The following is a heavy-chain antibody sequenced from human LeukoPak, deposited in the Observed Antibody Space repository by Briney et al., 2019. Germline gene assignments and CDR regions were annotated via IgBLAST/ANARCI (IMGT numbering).Heavy chain of an antibody. D-gene: IGHD5-18*01. CDR3: ARSTAPRDTAMVTFLHGTFDY. CDR1: GGSISSGGYY. CDR2: INHSGST. V-gene: IGHV4-30-2*01. J-gene: IGHJ4*02. Sequence: PSQTLSLTCTVSGGSISSGGYYWSWIRQPPGKGLEWIGEINHSGSTNYNPSLKSRVTISVDTSKNQFSLKLSSVTAADTAVYYCARSTAPRDTAMVTFLHGTFDYWGQGTLVTVSS.